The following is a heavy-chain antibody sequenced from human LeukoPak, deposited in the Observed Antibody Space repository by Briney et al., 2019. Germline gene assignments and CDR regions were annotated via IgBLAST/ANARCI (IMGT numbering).Heavy chain of an antibody. V-gene: IGHV4-39*01. CDR3: ARLHYGGNYGYYYYMDV. CDR1: GGSISSISYY. CDR2: MYHNGST. D-gene: IGHD4-23*01. J-gene: IGHJ6*03. Sequence: PSETLSLTCTVSGGSISSISYYWGWIRQPPGKGLEWIGSMYHNGSTYYNPSLKSRVTISVDTSKNQFSLKLSSVTAADTAVYYCARLHYGGNYGYYYYMDVWGKGTTVTISS.